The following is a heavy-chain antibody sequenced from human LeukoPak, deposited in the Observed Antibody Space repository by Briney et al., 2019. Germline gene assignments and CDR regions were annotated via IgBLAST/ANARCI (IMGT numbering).Heavy chain of an antibody. J-gene: IGHJ5*02. CDR1: GVSISRYY. V-gene: IGHV4-59*01. Sequence: SETLSLTCTVSGVSISRYYWSWIRQPPGNGLEWSGYIYYSGSTNYNPSLKSRVTISVDTSKSQFSLKLSSVTAADTAVYYCARAPSNSGYNWFDPWGQGTLVTVSS. CDR2: IYYSGST. D-gene: IGHD2-2*03. CDR3: ARAPSNSGYNWFDP.